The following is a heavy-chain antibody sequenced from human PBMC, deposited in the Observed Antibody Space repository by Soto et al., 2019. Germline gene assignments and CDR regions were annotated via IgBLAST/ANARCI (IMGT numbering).Heavy chain of an antibody. V-gene: IGHV3-64D*08. J-gene: IGHJ4*02. Sequence: PGGSLRLSCSASGFTFSNYAMYWVRQAPGKGLEFVSGISSNGGSTYYADSVKGRFTISRDNSKNTLYLQMSSLRAEDTAVYYCVKSFYGSGSSYPHFDHWGQGTLVTVSS. CDR3: VKSFYGSGSSYPHFDH. D-gene: IGHD3-10*01. CDR1: GFTFSNYA. CDR2: ISSNGGST.